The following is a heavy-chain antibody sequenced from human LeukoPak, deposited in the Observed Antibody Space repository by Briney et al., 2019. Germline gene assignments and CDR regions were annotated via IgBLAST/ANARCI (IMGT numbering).Heavy chain of an antibody. V-gene: IGHV1-2*02. CDR1: GYTFTGYY. D-gene: IGHD6-13*01. Sequence: ASVKVSCKASGYTFTGYYMHWVRQAPGQGLEWMGWINPNSGGTNYAQKFQGRVTMTRDTSISTAYMELSRLRADDTAVYYCARAPMQYSSSWYMTPNWFDPWGQGTLVTVSS. CDR3: ARAPMQYSSSWYMTPNWFDP. J-gene: IGHJ5*02. CDR2: INPNSGGT.